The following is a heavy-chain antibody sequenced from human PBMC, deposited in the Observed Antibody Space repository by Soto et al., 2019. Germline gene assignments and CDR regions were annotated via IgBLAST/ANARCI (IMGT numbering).Heavy chain of an antibody. V-gene: IGHV3-21*01. D-gene: IGHD3-10*01. Sequence: PGGSLRLSCAASGFTFSSYSMNWVRQAPGKGLEWVSSISSSSSYIYYADSVKGRFTISRDNAKNSLYLQMNSLRADDTAVYYCAGPLITMVRGVIKDVWGQGTTVTVSS. CDR2: ISSSSSYI. J-gene: IGHJ6*02. CDR1: GFTFSSYS. CDR3: AGPLITMVRGVIKDV.